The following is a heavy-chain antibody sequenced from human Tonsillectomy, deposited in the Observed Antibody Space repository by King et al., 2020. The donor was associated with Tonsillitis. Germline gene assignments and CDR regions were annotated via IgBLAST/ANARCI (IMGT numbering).Heavy chain of an antibody. Sequence: VTLKESGPALVKPTQTLTLTCTFSGFSLSTDEMRVSWVRQPPGKALEWLARIDWDDEKFYSTSLKTRLTISRDTSTNQVVLRMTNMDPGDTATYYCTRSQAGSNWFDPWGRGTLVPVSS. V-gene: IGHV2-70*04. CDR1: GFSLSTDEMR. J-gene: IGHJ5*02. CDR3: TRSQAGSNWFDP. CDR2: IDWDDEK.